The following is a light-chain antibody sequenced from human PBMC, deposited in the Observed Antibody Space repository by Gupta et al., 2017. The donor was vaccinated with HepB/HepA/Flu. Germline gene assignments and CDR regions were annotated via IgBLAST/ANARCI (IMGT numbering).Light chain of an antibody. Sequence: LSPGERATLSCRASQSISSRLAWYQQIPGQAPRLLIYGASSRATGIPNRFSGSGSGTDFTLTISRLEPEDFAVYYCQQYSNSPITFGQGTRLE. J-gene: IGKJ5*01. CDR3: QQYSNSPIT. V-gene: IGKV3-20*01. CDR2: GAS. CDR1: QSISSR.